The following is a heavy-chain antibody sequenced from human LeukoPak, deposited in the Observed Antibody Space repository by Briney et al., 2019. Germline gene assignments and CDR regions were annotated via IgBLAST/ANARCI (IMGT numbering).Heavy chain of an antibody. Sequence: KPSETLSLTCTVSGYSISSGYYWGWIRQPPGKGLEWIGSIYHSGSTNYNPSLKSRVTISVDTSKNQFSLKLSSVTAADTAVYYCARLGGSGWSYFDYWGQGTLVTVSS. CDR1: GYSISSGYY. CDR3: ARLGGSGWSYFDY. CDR2: IYHSGST. J-gene: IGHJ4*02. D-gene: IGHD6-19*01. V-gene: IGHV4-38-2*02.